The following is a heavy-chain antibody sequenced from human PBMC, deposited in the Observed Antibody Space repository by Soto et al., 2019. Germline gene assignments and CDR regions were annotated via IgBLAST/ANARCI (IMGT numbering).Heavy chain of an antibody. CDR1: GFTFSSYA. V-gene: IGHV3-23*01. CDR3: AKGQDIVLVPAAIWFDP. J-gene: IGHJ5*02. Sequence: EVQLLESGGGLVQPGGSLRLSCAASGFTFSSYAMSWVRQAPGKGLEWVSAISGSGGSTYYADSVKGRFTISRDNSKNTLYLQMNSLRAEDTAVYYCAKGQDIVLVPAAIWFDPWGQGTLVTVSS. CDR2: ISGSGGST. D-gene: IGHD2-2*01.